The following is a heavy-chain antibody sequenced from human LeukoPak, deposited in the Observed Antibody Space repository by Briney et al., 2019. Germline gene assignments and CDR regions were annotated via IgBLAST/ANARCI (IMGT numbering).Heavy chain of an antibody. Sequence: SETLSLTCAVYGGSFSGYYWSWIRQPPGKGLEWIGEINHSGSTNYNPSLKSRVTISVDTSKNQFSLKLSSVTAADTAVYYCASLYSYGPHNWFDPWGQGTLVTVSS. CDR1: GGSFSGYY. CDR2: INHSGST. D-gene: IGHD5-18*01. J-gene: IGHJ5*02. V-gene: IGHV4-34*01. CDR3: ASLYSYGPHNWFDP.